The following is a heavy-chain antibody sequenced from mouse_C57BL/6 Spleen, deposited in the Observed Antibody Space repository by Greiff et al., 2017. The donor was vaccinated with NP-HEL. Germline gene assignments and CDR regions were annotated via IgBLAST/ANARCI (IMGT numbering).Heavy chain of an antibody. CDR3: ARRAPYSNWGYWYFDV. Sequence: QVQLKQSGAELVRPGTSVKMSCKASGYTFTNYWIGWAKQRPGHGLEWIGDIYPGGGNTKYNEKFKGKAPLTADKSSSPAYMQFSSLTSDDSAIYYCARRAPYSNWGYWYFDVWGTGTTVTVSS. CDR2: IYPGGGNT. D-gene: IGHD2-5*01. J-gene: IGHJ1*03. V-gene: IGHV1-63*01. CDR1: GYTFTNYW.